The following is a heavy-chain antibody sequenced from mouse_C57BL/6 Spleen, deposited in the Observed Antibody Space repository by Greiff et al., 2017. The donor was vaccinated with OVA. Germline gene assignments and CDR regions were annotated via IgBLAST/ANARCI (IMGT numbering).Heavy chain of an antibody. CDR3: AAYNYYAMDY. D-gene: IGHD2-10*01. J-gene: IGHJ4*01. CDR1: GYTFTSYW. CDR2: IDPSDSYT. Sequence: QVQLQQPGAELVKPGASVKLSCKASGYTFTSYWMQWVKQRPGQGLEWIGEIDPSDSYTNYNQKFKGKATLTVDTSSSTAYMQLSSLTSEDSAVYYCAAYNYYAMDYWGQGTSVTFSS. V-gene: IGHV1-50*01.